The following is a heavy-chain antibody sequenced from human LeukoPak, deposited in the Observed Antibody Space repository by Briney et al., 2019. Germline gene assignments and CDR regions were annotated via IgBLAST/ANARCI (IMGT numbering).Heavy chain of an antibody. Sequence: GASVKVSHKPSGYTFTAYSMHWVRQAPGQGLEWMGWINPNSGGTDCAQRFQGRVTMTRDTSITMLYMEMSSLTPDDTAVYYCARAGYCSDGKCYTFDYWGQGTLVTVSS. J-gene: IGHJ4*02. D-gene: IGHD2-15*01. V-gene: IGHV1-2*02. CDR1: GYTFTAYS. CDR2: INPNSGGT. CDR3: ARAGYCSDGKCYTFDY.